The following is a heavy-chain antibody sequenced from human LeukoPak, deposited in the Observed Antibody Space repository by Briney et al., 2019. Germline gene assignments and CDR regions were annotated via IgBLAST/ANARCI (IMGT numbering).Heavy chain of an antibody. V-gene: IGHV4-59*01. Sequence: SETLSLTCTVSVDSISSYYWSWIRQPPGKGLEWIGYIYYSGNTNYNPSLKSRVTISVDTSKNQFSLKLTSVTAADTAVYYCARGYSYGSFDYWGQGTLVTVSS. D-gene: IGHD5-18*01. CDR3: ARGYSYGSFDY. CDR1: VDSISSYY. CDR2: IYYSGNT. J-gene: IGHJ4*02.